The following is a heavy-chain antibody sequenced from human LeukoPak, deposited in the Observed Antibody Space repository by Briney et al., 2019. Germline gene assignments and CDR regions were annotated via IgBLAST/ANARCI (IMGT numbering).Heavy chain of an antibody. J-gene: IGHJ4*02. Sequence: SETLSHTCTVSGGSISRSSYSWVWIRQPPGKGLEWIGSIYYSGSTYYNPSLKSRVTISVDTSKNQFSLKLSSVTAADTAVYYCARSLESRYSSSWYMGYWGQGTLVTVSS. CDR2: IYYSGST. V-gene: IGHV4-39*01. CDR3: ARSLESRYSSSWYMGY. D-gene: IGHD6-13*01. CDR1: GGSISRSSYS.